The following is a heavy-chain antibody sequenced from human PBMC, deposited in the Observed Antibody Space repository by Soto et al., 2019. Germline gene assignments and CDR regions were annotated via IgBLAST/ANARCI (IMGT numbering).Heavy chain of an antibody. J-gene: IGHJ5*02. CDR2: ILPIFGTP. CDR1: GGTFSNSA. CDR3: ATPAEGLDTAILNGLDH. V-gene: IGHV1-69*13. D-gene: IGHD5-18*01. Sequence: SVKVSCKASGGTFSNSAIIWVRQAPGQGLEWMGGILPIFGTPNYAQKFQGRLTISADEFSSTAYMELNILRSEDTAVYYCATPAEGLDTAILNGLDHWGQGSLVTVSS.